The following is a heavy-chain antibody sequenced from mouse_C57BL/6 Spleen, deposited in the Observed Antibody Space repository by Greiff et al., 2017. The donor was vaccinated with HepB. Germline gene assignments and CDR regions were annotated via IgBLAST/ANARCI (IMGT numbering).Heavy chain of an antibody. CDR3: ARHEGGRRDFDV. D-gene: IGHD1-1*01. V-gene: IGHV5-6*02. CDR2: ISSGGSYT. J-gene: IGHJ1*03. Sequence: DVMLVESGGDLVKPGGSLKLSCAASGFTFSSYGMSWVRQTPDKRLEWVATISSGGSYTYYPDSVKGRFTISRDNAKNTLYLQMSSLKSEDTAMYYCARHEGGRRDFDVWGTGTTVTVSS. CDR1: GFTFSSYG.